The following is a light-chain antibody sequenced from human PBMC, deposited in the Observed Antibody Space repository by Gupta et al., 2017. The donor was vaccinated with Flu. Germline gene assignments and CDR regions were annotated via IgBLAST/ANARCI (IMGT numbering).Light chain of an antibody. CDR3: SSYTSRGTVV. J-gene: IGLJ2*01. V-gene: IGLV2-14*01. CDR2: EVS. CDR1: SSDVGGHNY. Sequence: QSALTQPASVSGSPGQSITISCTGTSSDVGGHNYVSGYQHHPGKAPKLMIYEVSHCPSGYSPRFSGSKSGNTSYLTISGLQAEYEADYYCSSYTSRGTVVFGGGTKLSVL.